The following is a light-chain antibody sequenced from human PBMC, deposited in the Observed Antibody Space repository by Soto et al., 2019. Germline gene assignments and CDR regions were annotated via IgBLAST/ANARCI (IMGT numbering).Light chain of an antibody. CDR2: EVS. Sequence: QSALTQPASVSGSPGQSITISCIGTSSDVGGYGFVSWYQHHPGKAPKLIVYEVSDRPSGISYRFSGSKSGNTASLTISGLQHEDEADYYCSSYTNSNTLVVFGGGTQLTVL. J-gene: IGLJ3*02. V-gene: IGLV2-14*01. CDR3: SSYTNSNTLVV. CDR1: SSDVGGYGF.